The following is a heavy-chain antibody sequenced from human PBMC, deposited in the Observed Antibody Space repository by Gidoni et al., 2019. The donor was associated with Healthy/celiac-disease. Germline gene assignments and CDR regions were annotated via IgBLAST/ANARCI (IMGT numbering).Heavy chain of an antibody. CDR2: FDPEDGET. Sequence: QVQLVQSGAEVKKPGASVKVSCKVSGYTLTDLSMQWVRQAPGKGLEWMGGFDPEDGETIYAQKFQGRVTMTEDTSTDTAYMELSSLRSEYTAVYYCATSHRELLYAPAYWFDPWGQGTLVTVSS. CDR1: GYTLTDLS. V-gene: IGHV1-24*01. CDR3: ATSHRELLYAPAYWFDP. D-gene: IGHD1-26*01. J-gene: IGHJ5*02.